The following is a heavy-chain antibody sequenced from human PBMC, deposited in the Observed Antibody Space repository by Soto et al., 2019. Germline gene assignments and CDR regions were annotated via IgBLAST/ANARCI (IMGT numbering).Heavy chain of an antibody. V-gene: IGHV3-23*01. J-gene: IGHJ4*02. CDR2: ISGSGGST. CDR3: AEESYDSSGYYTQ. D-gene: IGHD3-22*01. Sequence: EVQLLESGGGLVQPGGSLRVSCAASGFTFSNYAMSWVRQAPGKGLEWVSVISGSGGSTYYADSVKGRFNISRDNSKNTLYLQMNSLRAEATAVYYWAEESYDSSGYYTQWGQGTLVPVSS. CDR1: GFTFSNYA.